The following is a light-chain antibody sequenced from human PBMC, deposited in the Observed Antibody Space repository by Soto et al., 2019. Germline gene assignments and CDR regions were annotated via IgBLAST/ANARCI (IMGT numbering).Light chain of an antibody. CDR3: GSYTSATPWV. CDR2: EVN. CDR1: SSDIGRYNY. J-gene: IGLJ3*02. Sequence: QSALTQPASVSVSPGQSITISCTETSSDIGRYNYVSWYQQLPGKAPKLIIYEVNKRASGVSERFSGSKSGNAASLPISGLQTDDEADSHCGSYTSATPWVFGGGTKLTVL. V-gene: IGLV2-14*03.